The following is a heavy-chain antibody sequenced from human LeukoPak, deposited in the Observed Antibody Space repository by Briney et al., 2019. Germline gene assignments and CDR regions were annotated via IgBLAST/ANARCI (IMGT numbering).Heavy chain of an antibody. CDR1: GGSFSGYY. J-gene: IGHJ4*02. CDR2: INHSGST. Sequence: SETLSLTCAVYGGSFSGYYWSWIRQPPGKGLEWIGEINHSGSTNYNPSLKSRVTISVDTSKNQFSLKLSSVTAADTAVYYCARELPRYCSGGSRSSDYWGQGTLVTVSS. CDR3: ARELPRYCSGGSRSSDY. V-gene: IGHV4-34*01. D-gene: IGHD2-15*01.